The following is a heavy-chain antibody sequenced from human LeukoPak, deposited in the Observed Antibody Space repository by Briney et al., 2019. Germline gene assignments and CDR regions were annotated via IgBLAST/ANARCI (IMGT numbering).Heavy chain of an antibody. Sequence: SQTLSLTCAISGDSVFSNSSWNWIRQSPSRGLEWLGRTYYRSKWYNDYGVSVKSRININPDTSKNHFSLQLSSVTPEDTAVYYCARSRFLEWGNWFDPWGQGTLVTVSS. CDR2: TYYRSKWYN. CDR3: ARSRFLEWGNWFDP. CDR1: GDSVFSNSS. V-gene: IGHV6-1*01. D-gene: IGHD3-3*01. J-gene: IGHJ5*02.